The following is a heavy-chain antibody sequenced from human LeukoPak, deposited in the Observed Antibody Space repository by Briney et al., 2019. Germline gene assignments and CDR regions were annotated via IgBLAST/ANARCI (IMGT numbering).Heavy chain of an antibody. J-gene: IGHJ4*02. V-gene: IGHV4-38-2*02. CDR1: GYSISSGYY. D-gene: IGHD1-26*01. CDR3: ARERGVGATPPAIRFNY. Sequence: PSETLSLTCTVSGYSISSGYYWGWIRQPPGKGLEWIGSIYHSGSTYYNPSLKSRVTISVDTSKNQFSLKLSSVTAADTAVYYCARERGVGATPPAIRFNYGGQEPLVTVSS. CDR2: IYHSGST.